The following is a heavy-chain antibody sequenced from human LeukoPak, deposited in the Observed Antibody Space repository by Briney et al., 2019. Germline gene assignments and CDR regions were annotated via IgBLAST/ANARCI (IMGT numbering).Heavy chain of an antibody. CDR1: GFTFSSYE. V-gene: IGHV3-48*03. D-gene: IGHD3-16*02. CDR2: ISNRGITI. CDR3: ARVPAGVIGMKDAFDM. J-gene: IGHJ3*02. Sequence: GGSLRLSCAASGFTFSSYEMNWVRQAPGKGLEWVSYISNRGITIYYADSVKGRFTISRHNAKNSLYLQMNSLRAEDTAVYYCARVPAGVIGMKDAFDMWGQGTMVTVSS.